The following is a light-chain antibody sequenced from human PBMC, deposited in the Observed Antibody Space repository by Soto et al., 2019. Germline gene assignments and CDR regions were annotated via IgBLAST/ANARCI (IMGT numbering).Light chain of an antibody. CDR1: SSDVGAYNS. J-gene: IGLJ1*01. CDR3: NSYTSSSTLYV. CDR2: EVT. Sequence: QSVLTQPASVSGSPGQSITISCTGTSSDVGAYNSVSWYQQHPGKAPKLLIYEVTNRPSGVSHRFSGSKSGNTASLTISGLQTEDEADYYCNSYTSSSTLYVFGTGTKVTVL. V-gene: IGLV2-14*01.